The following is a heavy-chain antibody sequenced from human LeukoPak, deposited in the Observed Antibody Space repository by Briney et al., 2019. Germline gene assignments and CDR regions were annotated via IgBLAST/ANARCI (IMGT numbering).Heavy chain of an antibody. CDR2: ISGSGGST. Sequence: GGSLRLSCAASGFTFSSYAMSWVRQAPGKGLEWVSAISGSGGSTYYADSVKGRFTISRDNSKNTLYLQMNSLRAEDTAVYYCAKEGIAAAGDPPAFFDYWGQGTLVTVSS. D-gene: IGHD6-13*01. V-gene: IGHV3-23*01. CDR3: AKEGIAAAGDPPAFFDY. CDR1: GFTFSSYA. J-gene: IGHJ4*02.